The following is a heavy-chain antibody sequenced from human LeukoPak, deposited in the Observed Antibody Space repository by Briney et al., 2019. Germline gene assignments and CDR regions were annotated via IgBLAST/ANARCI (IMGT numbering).Heavy chain of an antibody. V-gene: IGHV3-33*01. Sequence: PGGSLRLSCAASGFTFSSYGMHWVRQAPGKGLEWVAVIWYDGSNKYYADSVKGRFTISRDNSKITLYLQMNSLRAEDTAVYYCARDALAAAGLDYWGQGTLVTVSS. CDR1: GFTFSSYG. D-gene: IGHD6-13*01. CDR2: IWYDGSNK. CDR3: ARDALAAAGLDY. J-gene: IGHJ4*02.